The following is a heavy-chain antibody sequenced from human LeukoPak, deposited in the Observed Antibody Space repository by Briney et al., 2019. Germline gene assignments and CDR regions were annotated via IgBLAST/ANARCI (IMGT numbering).Heavy chain of an antibody. J-gene: IGHJ3*02. CDR3: AKDYLGASHTFDI. CDR1: GFSFSSYG. V-gene: IGHV3-30*18. Sequence: PGGSLRLSCAASGFSFSSYGMHWVRQAPGKGLEWVAVISHDGSNKHYADPVKGRFTISRDTSRNTLYLQMTSLRGEDTAVYYCAKDYLGASHTFDIWGQRTMVTVSS. D-gene: IGHD1-26*01. CDR2: ISHDGSNK.